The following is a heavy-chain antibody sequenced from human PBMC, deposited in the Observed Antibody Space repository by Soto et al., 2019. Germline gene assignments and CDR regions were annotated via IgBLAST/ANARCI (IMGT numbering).Heavy chain of an antibody. CDR1: GYTFTSYY. J-gene: IGHJ3*02. V-gene: IGHV1-46*01. CDR2: INPSGGST. Sequence: GASAKVSCKASGYTFTSYYMHWVRQAPGQGLEWMGIINPSGGSTSYAQKFQGRVTMTRDTSTSTVYMELSSLRSEDTAVYYCARDPDYGDQIYAFDIWGQGTMVTVSS. CDR3: ARDPDYGDQIYAFDI. D-gene: IGHD4-17*01.